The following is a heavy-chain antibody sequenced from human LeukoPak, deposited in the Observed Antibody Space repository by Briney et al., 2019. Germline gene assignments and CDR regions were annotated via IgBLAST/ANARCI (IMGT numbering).Heavy chain of an antibody. V-gene: IGHV3-48*01. CDR1: GFTFSSYS. CDR3: ARDYGSGSSVENY. CDR2: ISSSSSTI. Sequence: PGGSLRLSCAASGFTFSSYSMNWVRQAPGKGLEWVSYISSSSSTIYYADSVKGRFTISRDNSKNTLYLQMNSLRAEDTAVYYCARDYGSGSSVENYWGQGTLVTVSS. J-gene: IGHJ4*02. D-gene: IGHD3-10*01.